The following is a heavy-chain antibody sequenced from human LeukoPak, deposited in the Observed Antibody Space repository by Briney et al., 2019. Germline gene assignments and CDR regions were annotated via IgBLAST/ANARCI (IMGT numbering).Heavy chain of an antibody. V-gene: IGHV1-18*01. CDR2: INGYNGNT. CDR3: ARDSSGWYWFDP. CDR1: GYTFISYG. Sequence: ASVKVACKASGYTFISYGITWVRQAPGQGLEWMGRINGYNGNTNYAQKIQGRVSMTTDTSTNTAYMELRSLRSDDTAVYYCARDSSGWYWFDPWGQGTLVIVSS. J-gene: IGHJ5*02. D-gene: IGHD6-19*01.